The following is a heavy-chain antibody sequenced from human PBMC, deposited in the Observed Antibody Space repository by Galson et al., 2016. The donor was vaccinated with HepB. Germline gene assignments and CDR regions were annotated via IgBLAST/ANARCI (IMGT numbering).Heavy chain of an antibody. CDR3: ARSSATTGVDFDY. CDR1: GVSISSNSW. Sequence: SETLSLTCTVSGVSISSNSWWSWVRQSPEKGLEWIGEIFHSGGPNYSPSLKSRVTISIDKPKNQLSLSLSSVTAADTAVYYCARSSATTGVDFDYWGQGTLVTVSS. CDR2: IFHSGGP. V-gene: IGHV4/OR15-8*02. J-gene: IGHJ4*02. D-gene: IGHD4-23*01.